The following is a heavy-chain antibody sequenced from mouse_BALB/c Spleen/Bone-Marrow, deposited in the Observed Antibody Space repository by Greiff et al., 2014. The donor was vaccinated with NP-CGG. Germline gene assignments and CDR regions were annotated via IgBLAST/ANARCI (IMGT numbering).Heavy chain of an antibody. CDR2: IDPETGGT. Sequence: VQLVESGAELVRPGASVTLSCKASGYTFTDYEMHWVKQTPVHGLEWIGAIDPETGGTAYNQKFKGKATLTADKSSSTAYMELRSLTSEDSAVYYCTRSYYYGSSYGAWFAYWGQGTPVTVSA. CDR1: GYTFTDYE. J-gene: IGHJ3*01. CDR3: TRSYYYGSSYGAWFAY. V-gene: IGHV1-15*01. D-gene: IGHD1-1*01.